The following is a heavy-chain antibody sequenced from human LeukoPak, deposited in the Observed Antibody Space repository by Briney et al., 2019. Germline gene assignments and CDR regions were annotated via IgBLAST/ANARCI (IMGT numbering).Heavy chain of an antibody. CDR1: GASFSSYA. CDR2: IIPIFGTA. V-gene: IGHV1-69*13. J-gene: IGHJ3*02. D-gene: IGHD2-21*02. Sequence: GASVKVSCKASGASFSSYAIIWVRQAPGQGLEWMGGIIPIFGTANYAQKFQGRVTITADESTSTAYMELSSLKSEDTAVYYCARSYCGGDCPDAFDIWGQGTMVTVSS. CDR3: ARSYCGGDCPDAFDI.